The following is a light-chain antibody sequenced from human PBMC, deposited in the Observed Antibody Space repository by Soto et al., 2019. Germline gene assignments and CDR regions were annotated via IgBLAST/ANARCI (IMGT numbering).Light chain of an antibody. V-gene: IGLV2-14*01. CDR1: SSDIGTYKY. J-gene: IGLJ1*01. CDR3: CSYMRNSLYV. Sequence: SALTQPASVSGSPGQSITISCTGTSSDIGTYKYVSWFQHHPGKAPKLIIFEVSNRPSGISDRFSGSKSGNTASLTISGLQAEDEADYYCSYMRNSLYVFGTGTKVTV. CDR2: EVS.